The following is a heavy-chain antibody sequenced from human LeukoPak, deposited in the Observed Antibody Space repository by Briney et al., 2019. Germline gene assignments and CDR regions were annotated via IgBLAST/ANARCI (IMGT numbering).Heavy chain of an antibody. V-gene: IGHV4-30-4*08. D-gene: IGHD3-10*01. Sequence: SETLSLTCTVSGGSISSGDYYWSWIHQPPGKGLEWIGYIYYNGSTYYNPSLKSRVTISVDTSKNQFSPKLSSVTAADTAVYYCARTSLGGAWFDPWGQGTLVTVSS. J-gene: IGHJ5*02. CDR1: GGSISSGDYY. CDR2: IYYNGST. CDR3: ARTSLGGAWFDP.